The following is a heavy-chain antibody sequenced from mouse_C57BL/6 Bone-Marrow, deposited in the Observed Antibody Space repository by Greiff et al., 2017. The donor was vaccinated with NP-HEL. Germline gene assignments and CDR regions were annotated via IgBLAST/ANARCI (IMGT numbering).Heavy chain of an antibody. J-gene: IGHJ2*01. V-gene: IGHV1-55*01. CDR1: GYTFTSYW. CDR2: IYPGSGCT. D-gene: IGHD2-5*01. CDR3: ARIAYYSNSDD. Sequence: QVQLQQPGAELVKPGASVKLSCKASGYTFTSYWITWVKQRPGQGLEWIGDIYPGSGCTNYNEQFKSKATLTVDTSSSTAYMQLSSLTSEDSAVYYCARIAYYSNSDDWGQGTTLTGAS.